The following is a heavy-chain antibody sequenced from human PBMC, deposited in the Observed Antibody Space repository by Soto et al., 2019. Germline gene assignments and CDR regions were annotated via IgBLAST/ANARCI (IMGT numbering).Heavy chain of an antibody. CDR1: GFTFSNAW. CDR3: TTPRPYYYDSSGYWDDAFDI. J-gene: IGHJ3*02. CDR2: IKSKTDGGKT. V-gene: IGHV3-15*01. D-gene: IGHD3-22*01. Sequence: GGSLRLSCAASGFTFSNAWVSWVRQSPGKGLEWVCRIKSKTDGGKTDYAAPVKGRFTISRDDSKNTLYLQMNSLKTEDTAVYYCTTPRPYYYDSSGYWDDAFDIWGQGTMVTVSS.